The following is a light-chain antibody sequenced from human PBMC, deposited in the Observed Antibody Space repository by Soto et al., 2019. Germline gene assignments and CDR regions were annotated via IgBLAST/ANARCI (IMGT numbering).Light chain of an antibody. J-gene: IGKJ2*01. Sequence: IVLTQSPGTLSLSPGERATLSCRASQSISSGYLAWYQQKPGQAPRLLMYGASYRATGFPDRFSGSGGGTDFTLTISRVEPEDFAVYYCHCQKYDDSPVYTFGQGTKLEIK. CDR2: GAS. V-gene: IGKV3-20*01. CDR3: HCQKYDDSPVYT. CDR1: QSISSGY.